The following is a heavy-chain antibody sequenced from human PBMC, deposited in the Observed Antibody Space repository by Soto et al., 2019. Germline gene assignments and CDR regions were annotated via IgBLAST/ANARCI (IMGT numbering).Heavy chain of an antibody. CDR2: INPSGGST. D-gene: IGHD5-12*01. CDR1: GYTFTSYY. Sequence: VASLKVSCKASGYTFTSYYMHWVRQAPGQGLEWMGIINPSGGSTSYAQKFQGRVTMTRDTSTSTVYMELSSLRAEDTAVYYCAKDKSVAIYPWYYYYGMDVWGQGTTVTVSS. J-gene: IGHJ6*02. V-gene: IGHV1-46*01. CDR3: AKDKSVAIYPWYYYYGMDV.